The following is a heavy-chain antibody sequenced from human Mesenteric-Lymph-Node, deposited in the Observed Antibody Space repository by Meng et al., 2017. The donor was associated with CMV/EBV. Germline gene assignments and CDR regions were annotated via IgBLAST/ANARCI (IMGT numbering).Heavy chain of an antibody. V-gene: IGHV1-2*06. CDR2: INPSSGGT. CDR1: GYSVTGYY. CDR3: ARRAIYTAYELDY. J-gene: IGHJ4*02. Sequence: KTSGYSVTGYYLHWVRQAPGQGLEWMGRINPSSGGTNYAQKFQGRVTMTRDTSISTAYLDLNSLRSDDTAVYYCARRAIYTAYELDYWGQGTLVTVSS. D-gene: IGHD2-2*02.